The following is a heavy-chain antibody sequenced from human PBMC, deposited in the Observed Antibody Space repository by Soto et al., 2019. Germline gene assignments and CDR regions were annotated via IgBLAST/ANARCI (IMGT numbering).Heavy chain of an antibody. CDR1: GYTFTGHY. V-gene: IGHV1-2*02. D-gene: IGHD3-10*01. CDR2: INPNSVGT. J-gene: IGHJ3*02. CDR3: AREPMVRAAHGFDI. Sequence: ASVKVSCKASGYTFTGHYMHWVRQAPGQGLEWMGWINPNSVGTNYAQKFQGRVTMTRDTSISTAYTGLSRLRSDDTAVYYCAREPMVRAAHGFDIWGQGTMVNVSS.